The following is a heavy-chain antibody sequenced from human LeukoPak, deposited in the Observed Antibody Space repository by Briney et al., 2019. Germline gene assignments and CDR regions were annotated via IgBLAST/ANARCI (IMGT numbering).Heavy chain of an antibody. J-gene: IGHJ3*02. CDR1: GGSISSSNW. D-gene: IGHD5-18*01. V-gene: IGHV4-4*02. Sequence: SETLSLTCAVSGGSISSSNWWSWVRQPPGKGLEWIGEIYHSGSTNYNPSLKSRVTISVDKSKNQFSLKLSSVTAADTAVYYCARDRGHSYGSLAFDIWGQGTMVTVSS. CDR2: IYHSGST. CDR3: ARDRGHSYGSLAFDI.